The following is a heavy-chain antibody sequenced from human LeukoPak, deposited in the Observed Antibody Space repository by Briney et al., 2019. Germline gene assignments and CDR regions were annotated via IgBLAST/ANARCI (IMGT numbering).Heavy chain of an antibody. Sequence: GGSLRLSCAASGFSFSDYAMTWVRQAPGEGLEWVSSTGDDTSYADSVKGRFTISRDDSQDTLFLQMNSLRVEDTAVYYCAKDAIYKNSVWDYFDYLGQGTLVTVSS. J-gene: IGHJ4*02. CDR3: AKDAIYKNSVWDYFDY. V-gene: IGHV3-23*01. CDR2: TGDDT. D-gene: IGHD5-24*01. CDR1: GFSFSDYA.